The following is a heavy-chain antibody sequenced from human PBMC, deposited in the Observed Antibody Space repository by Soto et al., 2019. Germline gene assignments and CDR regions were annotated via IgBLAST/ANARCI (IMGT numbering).Heavy chain of an antibody. J-gene: IGHJ3*01. D-gene: IGHD6-19*01. Sequence: QVQLQESGPGLVKPSGTLSLTCAVSGDSISSSKWWTWVRQPPGKGLEWIGDTLHSGSTNYNPSLKSRIIISVDKSKNQFSLELTSVTAADTAGYYCAYSPGWYCHDVWGQGTLVIVSP. CDR1: GDSISSSKW. V-gene: IGHV4-4*02. CDR3: AYSPGWYCHDV. CDR2: TLHSGST.